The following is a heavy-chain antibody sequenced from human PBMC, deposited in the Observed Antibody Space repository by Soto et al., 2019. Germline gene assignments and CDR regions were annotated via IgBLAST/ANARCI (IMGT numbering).Heavy chain of an antibody. CDR2: IYYSGST. CDR3: ARSRLIAAAGPHFDY. V-gene: IGHV4-39*01. D-gene: IGHD6-13*01. Sequence: SETLSLTCTVSGGSISSSSYYWGWIRQPPGKGLEWIGSIYYSGSTYYNPSLKSRITINPDTSKNQFSLQLNSVTPEDTAVYYCARSRLIAAAGPHFDYWGQGTLVTVSS. J-gene: IGHJ4*02. CDR1: GGSISSSSYY.